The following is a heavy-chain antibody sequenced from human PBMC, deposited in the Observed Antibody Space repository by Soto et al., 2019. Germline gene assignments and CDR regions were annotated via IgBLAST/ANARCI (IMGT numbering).Heavy chain of an antibody. CDR3: VRDGAEPDGTLKWFHP. Sequence: EVQLVESGGGLVQPGESLRLSCVASGLRFSSYWMSWVRQAPGKGLEWVANIKQDGSEQYYVESVKGRFTISRDNAKNSLYLQMDSLRAGDTATYYCVRDGAEPDGTLKWFHPWGHGTLVTVSS. D-gene: IGHD1-1*01. V-gene: IGHV3-7*01. CDR1: GLRFSSYW. CDR2: IKQDGSEQ. J-gene: IGHJ5*02.